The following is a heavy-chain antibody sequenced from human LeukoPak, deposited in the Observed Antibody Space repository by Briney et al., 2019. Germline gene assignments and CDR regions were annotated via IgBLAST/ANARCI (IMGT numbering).Heavy chain of an antibody. CDR1: GVTFSSDG. V-gene: IGHV3-33*01. CDR3: ARDAANYYYDSSGPHFDY. D-gene: IGHD3-22*01. CDR2: IWYDGSNK. Sequence: GGTLRLSCAASGVTFSSDGMHCGRQAPGKGLEWVAGIWYDGSNKYYADSVKGRFTISRDNSKNTLYLQMNSLRAEDTAVYYCARDAANYYYDSSGPHFDYCGQGTLVTVSS. J-gene: IGHJ4*02.